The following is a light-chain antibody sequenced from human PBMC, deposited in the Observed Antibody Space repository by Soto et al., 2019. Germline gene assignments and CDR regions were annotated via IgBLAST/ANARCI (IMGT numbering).Light chain of an antibody. J-gene: IGLJ1*01. Sequence: QSVLTQPASVSGSPGQSITISCTGTSSDVGGYNYVSWYQHLPGKAPKLIIYEVNNRPSGVSDRFSASKSDNTASLTISGLQAEDEADYYCSSYTTTNTYVFGPGTKLTVL. CDR3: SSYTTTNTYV. CDR1: SSDVGGYNY. CDR2: EVN. V-gene: IGLV2-14*01.